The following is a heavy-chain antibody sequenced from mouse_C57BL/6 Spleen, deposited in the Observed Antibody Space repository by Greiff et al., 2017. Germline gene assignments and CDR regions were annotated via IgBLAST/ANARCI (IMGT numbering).Heavy chain of an antibody. V-gene: IGHV1-4*01. J-gene: IGHJ4*01. CDR1: GYTFTSYT. CDR3: ARRTAQATGAMDY. D-gene: IGHD3-2*02. Sequence: VQLQQSGAELARPGASVKMSCKASGYTFTSYTMHWVKQRPGQGLEWIGYITPSSGYTKYNQKFKDKATLTADKSSSTAYMQLSSLTSEDSAVYYCARRTAQATGAMDYWGQGTSVTVSS. CDR2: ITPSSGYT.